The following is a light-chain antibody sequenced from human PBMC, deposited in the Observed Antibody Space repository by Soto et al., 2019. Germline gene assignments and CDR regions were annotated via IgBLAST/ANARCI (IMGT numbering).Light chain of an antibody. CDR1: QSVTGSY. V-gene: IGKV3-20*01. J-gene: IGKJ1*01. CDR2: GAF. Sequence: EIVFTQSPVTRSSSPVERATLSCMASQSVTGSYLAWYQQKPGRSPRLLIYGAFNRAAGIPDRFSGSGSETEFTLTINRLEPEDFAVYYCQQYGGSPRTCGQGTKVDIK. CDR3: QQYGGSPRT.